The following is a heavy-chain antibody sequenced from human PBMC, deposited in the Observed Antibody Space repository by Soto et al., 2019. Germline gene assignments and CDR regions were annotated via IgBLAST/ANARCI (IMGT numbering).Heavy chain of an antibody. CDR2: IYYSGST. CDR1: GGSISSGDYY. D-gene: IGHD5-18*01. CDR3: ARDLDTAMARVPLNYYYGMDV. V-gene: IGHV4-30-4*01. Sequence: SETLSLTCTVSGGSISSGDYYWSWIRQPPGKGLEWIGYIYYSGSTYYNPSLKSRVTISVDTSKNQFFLKLSSVTAADTAVYYCARDLDTAMARVPLNYYYGMDVWGQGTTVTVSS. J-gene: IGHJ6*02.